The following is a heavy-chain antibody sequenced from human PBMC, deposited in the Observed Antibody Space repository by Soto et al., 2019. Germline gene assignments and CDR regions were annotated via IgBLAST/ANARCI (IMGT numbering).Heavy chain of an antibody. CDR2: IMPVFGSV. V-gene: IGHV1-69*04. CDR1: GGTVSSYA. Sequence: GASVKVSCKASGGTVSSYAIHWVRQAPGQGLEWMGRIMPVFGSVVYAQKFQGRFNMTADKSTNTAYMEVHSLTSEDTAVFYCARDSGSYLRTLASWGQGTLVTVSS. CDR3: ARDSGSYLRTLAS. J-gene: IGHJ5*02. D-gene: IGHD1-26*01.